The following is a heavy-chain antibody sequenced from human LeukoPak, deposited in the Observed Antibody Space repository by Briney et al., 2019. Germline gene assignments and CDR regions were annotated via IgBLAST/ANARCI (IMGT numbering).Heavy chain of an antibody. V-gene: IGHV3-20*04. Sequence: GGSLRLSCAASGFTFDDYGMSWVRQAPGKGLEWVSGINWNGGSTGYADSAKGRFTISRDNAKNSLYLQMNSLRAEDTALYYCARDWCSSTSCWRGPFDYWGQGTLVTVSS. CDR3: ARDWCSSTSCWRGPFDY. CDR1: GFTFDDYG. J-gene: IGHJ4*02. D-gene: IGHD2-2*01. CDR2: INWNGGST.